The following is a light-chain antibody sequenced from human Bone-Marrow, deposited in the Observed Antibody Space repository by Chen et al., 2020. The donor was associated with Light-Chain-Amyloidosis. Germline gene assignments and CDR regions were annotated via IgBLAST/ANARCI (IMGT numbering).Light chain of an antibody. Sequence: SSELTQPPPRAVPPGQTARSTRSGDDLPTKYAYWYQQKPGQAPVLVIHRDTERPSGISERFSGSSSGTTATLTISGVQAEDEADYHCQSADSSGTYEVIFGGGTKLTVL. CDR2: RDT. CDR3: QSADSSGTYEVI. J-gene: IGLJ2*01. CDR1: DLPTKY. V-gene: IGLV3-25*03.